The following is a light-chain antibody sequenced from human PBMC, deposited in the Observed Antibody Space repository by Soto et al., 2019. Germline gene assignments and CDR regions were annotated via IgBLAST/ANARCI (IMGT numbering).Light chain of an antibody. Sequence: EIVLTQSPGTLSLSPGERATLSCRASRSLSSSYVVWYQQKPGQAPRLLIYAASRRATGIPDRFSGSGSATEYTLTISRLEPEEFAVYYCQQQGTFGQGTKLELK. V-gene: IGKV3-20*01. CDR1: RSLSSSY. J-gene: IGKJ2*01. CDR2: AAS. CDR3: QQQGT.